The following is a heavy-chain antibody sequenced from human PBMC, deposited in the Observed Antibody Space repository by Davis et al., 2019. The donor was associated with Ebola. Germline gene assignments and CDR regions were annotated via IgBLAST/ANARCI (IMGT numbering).Heavy chain of an antibody. J-gene: IGHJ4*01. D-gene: IGHD1-14*01. CDR3: AASAGTVGKFDY. CDR2: IVVGSGNT. Sequence: SVKVSCKASGYTFSTYAMHWVRQAPGQRLEWMGWIVVGSGNTNYAQKFQGRVTITRDMSTSTSYLDLSNLRSEDTAVYYCAASAGTVGKFDYWGQGTLVTVSS. CDR1: GYTFSTYA. V-gene: IGHV1-58*02.